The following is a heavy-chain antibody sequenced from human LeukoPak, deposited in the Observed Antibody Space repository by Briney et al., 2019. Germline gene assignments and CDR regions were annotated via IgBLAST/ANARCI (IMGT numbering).Heavy chain of an antibody. V-gene: IGHV1-18*01. D-gene: IGHD6-19*01. CDR1: GYTFTTYG. CDR2: ISAYNGNT. CDR3: ARDLLSFIAVPGTFDY. Sequence: ASVKVSCKASGYTFTTYGITWVRQAPGQGIEWMGWISAYNGNTNYAQKLQGRVTMTTDTSTSTSYMELRSLRSADTAVYYCARDLLSFIAVPGTFDYWGQGTLVSVSS. J-gene: IGHJ4*02.